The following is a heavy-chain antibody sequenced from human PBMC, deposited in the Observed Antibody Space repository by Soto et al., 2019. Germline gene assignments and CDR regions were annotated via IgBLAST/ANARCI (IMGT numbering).Heavy chain of an antibody. Sequence: SETLSLTSTVSGGSISSCGYYWIWIRQHPGKGLEWIGYIYYSGSTYYNPSLKSRVTISVDTSKNQFSLKLSSVTAADTAVYYCARDGTWTKALYGMDVWGQGTTVTVSS. V-gene: IGHV4-31*03. CDR1: GGSISSCGYY. CDR3: ARDGTWTKALYGMDV. D-gene: IGHD1-26*01. CDR2: IYYSGST. J-gene: IGHJ6*02.